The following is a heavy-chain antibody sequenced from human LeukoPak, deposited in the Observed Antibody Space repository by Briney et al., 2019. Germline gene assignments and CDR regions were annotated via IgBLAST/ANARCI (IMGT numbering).Heavy chain of an antibody. CDR3: ATRVSGRYVTLNWNEEDF. CDR2: MNPNSGNT. V-gene: IGHV1-8*01. J-gene: IGHJ4*02. CDR1: GYTFTSYD. Sequence: ASVKVSCKASGYTFTSYDINWVRQATGQGLEWMGWMNPNSGNTGYAHKFQGRVTMTRNTSISTAYLELSSLRSEDTAVYYCATRVSGRYVTLNWNEEDFWGQGTLVTVSS. D-gene: IGHD1-1*01.